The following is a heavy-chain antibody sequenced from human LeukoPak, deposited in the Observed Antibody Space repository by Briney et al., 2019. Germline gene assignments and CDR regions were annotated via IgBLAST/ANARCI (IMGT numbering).Heavy chain of an antibody. J-gene: IGHJ3*01. CDR2: ISGSGGNT. CDR3: AKRPGTFDAFDV. V-gene: IGHV3-23*01. Sequence: GGSLRLSCAASGFIFSNAWMSWVRQAPGKGLEWVSAISGSGGNTYYADSVKGRFTISRDNSKNTLYLQMDSLGAEDTAVYYCAKRPGTFDAFDVWGQGTMVTVSS. D-gene: IGHD1-14*01. CDR1: GFIFSNAW.